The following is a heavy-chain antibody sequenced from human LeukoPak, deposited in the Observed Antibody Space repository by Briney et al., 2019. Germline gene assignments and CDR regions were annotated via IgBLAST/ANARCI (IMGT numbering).Heavy chain of an antibody. V-gene: IGHV3-21*01. CDR1: GFTFSSYS. CDR2: ISSSSSYI. Sequence: GGSLRLSCAASGFTFSSYSMNWVRQAPGKGLEWVSSISSSSSYIYYADSVKGRFTVSRGNAKNSLYLQMNSLRAEDTAVYYCARGVDYNVVVPAAPIMDVWGQGTTVTVSS. J-gene: IGHJ6*02. CDR3: ARGVDYNVVVPAAPIMDV. D-gene: IGHD2-2*01.